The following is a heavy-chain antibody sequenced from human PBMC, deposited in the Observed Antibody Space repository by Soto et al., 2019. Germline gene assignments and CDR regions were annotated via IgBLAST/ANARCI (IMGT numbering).Heavy chain of an antibody. CDR2: ISSSSSYI. V-gene: IGHV3-21*01. CDR3: AREVGSIVVVVAATHDAFDI. J-gene: IGHJ3*02. D-gene: IGHD2-15*01. CDR1: GFPFSSYS. Sequence: GGSLRLSCAASGFPFSSYSMNWVRQAPGKGLEWVSSISSSSSYIYYADSVKGRFTISRDNAKNSLYLQMDSLRAEDTAVYYCAREVGSIVVVVAATHDAFDIWGQGTMVTVSS.